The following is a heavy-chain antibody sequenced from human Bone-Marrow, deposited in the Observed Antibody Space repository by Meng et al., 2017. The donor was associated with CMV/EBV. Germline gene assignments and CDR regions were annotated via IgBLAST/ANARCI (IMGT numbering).Heavy chain of an antibody. CDR2: IRIHDGHT. CDR1: GYTVTNYG. Sequence: ASVKVSCKAFGYTVTNYGVSWVRQAPGQGLEWLGWIRIHDGHTNYSQKFHDRVALSTDTATKTAHMELRGLTSDDTAVYYCARVVKVLSTFWRHYFYYGMDVWGPGTTVTVSS. CDR3: ARVVKVLSTFWRHYFYYGMDV. D-gene: IGHD3-3*01. J-gene: IGHJ6*02. V-gene: IGHV1-18*04.